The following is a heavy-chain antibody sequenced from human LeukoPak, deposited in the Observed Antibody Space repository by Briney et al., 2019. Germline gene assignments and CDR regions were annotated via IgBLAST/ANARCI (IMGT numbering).Heavy chain of an antibody. Sequence: SETLSLTCTVSGGSISSYYWSWIRQPPGKGLEWIGYIYYSGSTNYNPSLKSRVTISVDTSKNQFSLKLSSVTAADTAVYYCARVLGYCSGGSCYLYYFDYWGQGTLVTVSS. J-gene: IGHJ4*02. D-gene: IGHD2-15*01. CDR3: ARVLGYCSGGSCYLYYFDY. V-gene: IGHV4-59*01. CDR2: IYYSGST. CDR1: GGSISSYY.